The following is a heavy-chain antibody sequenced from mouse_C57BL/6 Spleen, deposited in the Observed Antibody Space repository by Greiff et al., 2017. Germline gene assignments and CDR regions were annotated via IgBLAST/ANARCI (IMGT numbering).Heavy chain of an antibody. CDR2: INYDGSST. V-gene: IGHV5-16*01. D-gene: IGHD1-1*01. CDR1: GFTFSDYY. CDR3: ARNTTVDWDFDV. Sequence: EVLLVESEGGLVQPGSSMKLSCTASGFTFSDYYMAWVRQVPEKGLEWVANINYDGSSTDYLDFLKSRFIISRDNAKNILYLQMSSLKSEDTATYYCARNTTVDWDFDVWGTGTTVTVSS. J-gene: IGHJ1*03.